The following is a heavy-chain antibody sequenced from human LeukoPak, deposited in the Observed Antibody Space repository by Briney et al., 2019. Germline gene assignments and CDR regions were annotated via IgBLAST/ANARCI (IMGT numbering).Heavy chain of an antibody. Sequence: GASVKVSRKASGYTFTVYYMHWVRQAPGQGLEWMGWINPNSGGTNYAQKFQGRVTMTRDTSISTAYMELSRLRSDDTAVYYCARDSDIVVVPAALWWFNPWGQGTLVTVSS. CDR2: INPNSGGT. J-gene: IGHJ5*02. CDR1: GYTFTVYY. V-gene: IGHV1-2*02. D-gene: IGHD2-2*01. CDR3: ARDSDIVVVPAALWWFNP.